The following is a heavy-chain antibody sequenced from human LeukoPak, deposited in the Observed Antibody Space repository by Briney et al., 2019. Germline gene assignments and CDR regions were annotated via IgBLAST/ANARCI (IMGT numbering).Heavy chain of an antibody. J-gene: IGHJ5*02. V-gene: IGHV1-69*04. Sequence: SVKVSCKASGYTFTSYDINWVRQATGQGLEWMGRIIPILGIANYAQKFQGRVTITADKSTSTAYMELSSLRSEDTAVYYCAPLRPGPWGQGTLVTVSS. CDR1: GYTFTSYD. CDR3: APLRPGP. CDR2: IIPILGIA. D-gene: IGHD3-16*01.